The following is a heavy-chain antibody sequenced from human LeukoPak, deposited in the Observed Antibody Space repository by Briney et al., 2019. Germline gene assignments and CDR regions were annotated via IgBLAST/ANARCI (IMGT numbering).Heavy chain of an antibody. CDR1: AYTFSAYY. V-gene: IGHV1-69*10. CDR2: IIPILGIA. D-gene: IGHD3-22*01. J-gene: IGHJ4*02. CDR3: ARDLQRWYYDSSGYGMPDY. Sequence: SVKVSCKTSAYTFSAYYMHWVRQAPGQGLEWMGWIIPILGIANYAQKFQGRVTITADKSTSTAYMELSSLRSEDTAVYYCARDLQRWYYDSSGYGMPDYWGQGTLVTVSS.